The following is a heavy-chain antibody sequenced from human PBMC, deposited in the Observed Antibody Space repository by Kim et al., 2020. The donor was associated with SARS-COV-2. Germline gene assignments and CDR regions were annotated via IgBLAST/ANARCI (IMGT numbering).Heavy chain of an antibody. J-gene: IGHJ4*02. D-gene: IGHD6-13*01. Sequence: ASVKVSCKASGYTFTGYYMHWVRQAPGQGLEWMGRINPNSGGTNYAQKFQGRVTMTRDTSISTAYMELSSLRSDDTAVYYCARVRIAVGGTPPDYWGLGTLVTVSS. CDR3: ARVRIAVGGTPPDY. CDR2: INPNSGGT. V-gene: IGHV1-2*06. CDR1: GYTFTGYY.